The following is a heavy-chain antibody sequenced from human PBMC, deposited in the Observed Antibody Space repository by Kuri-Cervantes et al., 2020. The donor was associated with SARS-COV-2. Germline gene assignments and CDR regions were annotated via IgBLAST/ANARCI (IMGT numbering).Heavy chain of an antibody. J-gene: IGHJ5*02. Sequence: SETLSLTCTVSGGSISSGGYYWSLIRQPPGKGLEWSGYNYHSGSTYYNPSLKSRVTISVDRSKNQFSLKLSSVTAADTAVYYCARALTIFGVVIAYNWFDPWGQGTLVTVSS. CDR2: NYHSGST. CDR3: ARALTIFGVVIAYNWFDP. V-gene: IGHV4-30-2*01. CDR1: GGSISSGGYY. D-gene: IGHD3-3*01.